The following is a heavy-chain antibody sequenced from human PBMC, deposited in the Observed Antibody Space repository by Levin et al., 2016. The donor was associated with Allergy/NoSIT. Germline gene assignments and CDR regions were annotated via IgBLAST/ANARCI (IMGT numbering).Heavy chain of an antibody. CDR3: VRDERAKSIAVRQ. V-gene: IGHV3-7*03. CDR2: IKQDGSER. Sequence: GESLKISCTASGFSFSNYWMNWVRQAPGKGLEWLANIKQDGSERNYVDSVKGRFTISRDNAKNSVYLQMNSLRAEDTAVYYCVRDERAKSIAVRQGGQGTLVTVSS. J-gene: IGHJ4*02. CDR1: GFSFSNYW. D-gene: IGHD6-6*01.